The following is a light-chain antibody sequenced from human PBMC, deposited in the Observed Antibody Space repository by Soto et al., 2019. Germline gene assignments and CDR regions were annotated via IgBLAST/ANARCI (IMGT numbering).Light chain of an antibody. Sequence: EIVLTQSPATLSLSPGERATLSCRASQSVSSYLAWYQQNPGQAPRLLIYDASNRATGIPARFSGSGSGTDFTLTISSLEPEDFAVYYCQQRSNWLTFGPGTKVDI. CDR2: DAS. CDR3: QQRSNWLT. V-gene: IGKV3-11*01. CDR1: QSVSSY. J-gene: IGKJ3*01.